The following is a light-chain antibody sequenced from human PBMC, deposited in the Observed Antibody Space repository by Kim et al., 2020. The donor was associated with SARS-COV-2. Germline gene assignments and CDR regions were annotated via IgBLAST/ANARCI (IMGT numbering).Light chain of an antibody. Sequence: DIVMTQSPDSLAVSLGERATINCKSSQSVLYSSNNKKYFAWYQRKPGQPPKLLIYWASTRESGVPDRFSGSGSGTEFTLTISSLQAEDVAVYYCQQYYTTPYTFGQGTKLEI. CDR1: QSVLYSSNNKKY. J-gene: IGKJ2*01. V-gene: IGKV4-1*01. CDR3: QQYYTTPYT. CDR2: WAS.